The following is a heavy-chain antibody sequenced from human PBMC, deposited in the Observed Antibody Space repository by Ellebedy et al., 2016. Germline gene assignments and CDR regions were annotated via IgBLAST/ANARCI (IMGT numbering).Heavy chain of an antibody. J-gene: IGHJ4*02. D-gene: IGHD2-2*02. Sequence: GESLKISCAASGFTFSSYAMSWVRQAPGKGLEWVSAISGSGGSTYYADSVKGRFTISRDNSKNTLYLQMNSLRAEDTAVYYCAKDWGIVVVPAAIRVDYWGQGTLVTVSS. CDR1: GFTFSSYA. V-gene: IGHV3-23*01. CDR3: AKDWGIVVVPAAIRVDY. CDR2: ISGSGGST.